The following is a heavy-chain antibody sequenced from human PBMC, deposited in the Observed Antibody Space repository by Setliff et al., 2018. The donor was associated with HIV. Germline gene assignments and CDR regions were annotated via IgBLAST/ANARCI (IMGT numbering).Heavy chain of an antibody. CDR2: ISGSAIST. V-gene: IGHV3-23*01. D-gene: IGHD3-22*01. CDR1: GFTFSRHA. J-gene: IGHJ4*02. CDR3: AKSPHYFDRNGYLDY. Sequence: PGGSLRLSCAASGFTFSRHAMTWVRQAPGKGLVWVSSISGSAISTYYVDSVKGRFTISRDNSKNTLYLQMNSLRVEDTAVYYCAKSPHYFDRNGYLDYWGQGSLVTVSS.